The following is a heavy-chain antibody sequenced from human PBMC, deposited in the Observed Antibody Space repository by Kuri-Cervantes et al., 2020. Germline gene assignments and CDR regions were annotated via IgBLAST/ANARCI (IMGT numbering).Heavy chain of an antibody. Sequence: GESLKISCAASGFTFSSYSMNWVRQAPGKGLEWVSYISSSSSTIYYADSVKGRFTISRDNAKNSLYLQMNSLRDEDTAVYYCARDSPNYYYYYMDVWGKGTTVTVSS. CDR2: ISSSSSTI. V-gene: IGHV3-48*02. CDR3: ARDSPNYYYYYMDV. CDR1: GFTFSSYS. J-gene: IGHJ6*03.